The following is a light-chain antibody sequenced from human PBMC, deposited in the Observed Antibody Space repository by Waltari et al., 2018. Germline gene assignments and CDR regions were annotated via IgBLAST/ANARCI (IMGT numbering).Light chain of an antibody. CDR3: SSYTGSGIV. V-gene: IGLV2-8*01. CDR2: NVR. J-gene: IGLJ2*01. CDR1: SSDVGRFDY. Sequence: QSALTQPPSASGSPGQSVTISCTGTSSDVGRFDYVSWYQQHPGQTPKLLIYNVRQRPSWVPDRFSGSKSGNTASLAVSGLQADDEADYYCSSYTGSGIVFGGGTKLTVL.